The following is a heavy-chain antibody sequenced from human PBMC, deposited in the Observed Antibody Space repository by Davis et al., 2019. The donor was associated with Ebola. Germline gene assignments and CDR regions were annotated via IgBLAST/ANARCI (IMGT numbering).Heavy chain of an antibody. Sequence: MPSETLSLTCTVSGGSISSYYWSWIRQPPGKGLEWIGEINHSGSTYYNPSLKSRVTISVDTSKNQFSLKLSSVTAADTAVYYCARPGYCSGGSCYYNWFDPWGQGTLVTVSS. V-gene: IGHV4-59*05. J-gene: IGHJ5*02. CDR2: INHSGST. CDR3: ARPGYCSGGSCYYNWFDP. D-gene: IGHD2-15*01. CDR1: GGSISSYY.